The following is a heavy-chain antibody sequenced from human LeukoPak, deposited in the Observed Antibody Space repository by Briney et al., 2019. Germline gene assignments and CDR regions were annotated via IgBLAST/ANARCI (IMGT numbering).Heavy chain of an antibody. J-gene: IGHJ4*02. Sequence: GGSLRLSCAPSGFTFSSYEMKWLRQAPGKGLEWTSYITTSGTSTYYADSVKGRFAISRDNGKTALFLQMNSLRAEDTAVYNCVVPSATSCYWGQGTLVTVSS. D-gene: IGHD1-26*01. V-gene: IGHV3-48*03. CDR1: GFTFSSYE. CDR3: VVPSATSCY. CDR2: ITTSGTST.